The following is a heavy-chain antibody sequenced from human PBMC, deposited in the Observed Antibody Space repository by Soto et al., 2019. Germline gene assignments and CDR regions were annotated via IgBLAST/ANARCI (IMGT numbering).Heavy chain of an antibody. J-gene: IGHJ5*02. CDR2: ISGSGGST. V-gene: IGHV3-23*01. CDR3: AKEDDILTGTRPFDP. D-gene: IGHD3-9*01. CDR1: GFTFSSYA. Sequence: GGSLRLSCAASGFTFSSYAMSWVRQAPGKGLEWVSAISGSGGSTYYADSVKGRFTISRDNSKNTLYLQMNSLRAEDTAVYYFAKEDDILTGTRPFDPWGQGTLVTVSS.